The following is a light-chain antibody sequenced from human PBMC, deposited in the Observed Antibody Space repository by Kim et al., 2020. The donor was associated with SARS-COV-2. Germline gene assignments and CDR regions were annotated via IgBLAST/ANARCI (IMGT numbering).Light chain of an antibody. CDR3: QSRDSGGKVV. CDR1: SLRSYY. Sequence: SSELTQDPVVSVALGQTVRITCQGASLRSYYATWYQQKPRQAPLLVIYGRDNRPSGIPDRFSGSASGDTASLTITGTQAEDEADFYCQSRDSGGKVVFGGGTKLTVL. J-gene: IGLJ2*01. CDR2: GRD. V-gene: IGLV3-19*01.